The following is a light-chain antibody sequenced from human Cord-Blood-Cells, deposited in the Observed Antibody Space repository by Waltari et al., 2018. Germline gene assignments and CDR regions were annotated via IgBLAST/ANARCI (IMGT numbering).Light chain of an antibody. CDR2: DVS. CDR3: SSYTSSSPLV. CDR1: SSDVGGYNY. Sequence: QSALTQPASVSGSPGQSITISCTGTSSDVGGYNYVSWYQQHPGKAPKLMIYDVSDRSSGVSNRFSGSKSGNTASLTISGLQAEDEADYYCSSYTSSSPLVFGTGTKVTVL. J-gene: IGLJ1*01. V-gene: IGLV2-14*01.